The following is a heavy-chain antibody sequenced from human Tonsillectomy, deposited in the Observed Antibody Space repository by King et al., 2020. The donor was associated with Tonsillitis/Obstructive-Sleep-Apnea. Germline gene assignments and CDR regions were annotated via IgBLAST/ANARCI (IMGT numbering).Heavy chain of an antibody. CDR1: GYTFTGFY. V-gene: IGHV1-2*06. Sequence: QLVQSGAEVKKPGASVKVSCKAAGYTFTGFYMHWVRQAPGQGRVGVGRINPNSGCTNYAKKFQGRVTMNRYTSHSTAYMELSRLRSDDTAVYYCARIKDCSSTSCYAVRAFDIWGQGTMVTVSS. CDR3: ARIKDCSSTSCYAVRAFDI. CDR2: INPNSGCT. J-gene: IGHJ3*02. D-gene: IGHD2-2*01.